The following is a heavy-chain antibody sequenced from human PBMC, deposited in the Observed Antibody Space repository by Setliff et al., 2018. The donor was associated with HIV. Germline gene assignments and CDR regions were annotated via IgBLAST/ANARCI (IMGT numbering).Heavy chain of an antibody. D-gene: IGHD6-13*01. J-gene: IGHJ4*02. CDR1: GFTFSSSG. Sequence: LRLSCAASGFTFSSSGMHWVRQAPGKGLEWVAFIRSEESDKHYADSVKGRFTISRDNSKNTLYLQMNSLSVEDTAVYYCTKTMYSSRWSGFDYWGQGTPVTVSS. CDR3: TKTMYSSRWSGFDY. V-gene: IGHV3-30*02. CDR2: IRSEESDK.